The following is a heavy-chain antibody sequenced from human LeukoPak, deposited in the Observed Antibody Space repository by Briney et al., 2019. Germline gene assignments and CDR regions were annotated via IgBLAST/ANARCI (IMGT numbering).Heavy chain of an antibody. D-gene: IGHD3-10*01. CDR3: ARDSYYGSGSYLRDAFDI. CDR2: ISSSSSYI. J-gene: IGHJ3*02. V-gene: IGHV3-21*01. Sequence: GGFLRLSCAASGFTFSSYSMNWVRQAPGKGLEWVSSISSSSSYIYYADSVKGRFTISRDNAKNSLYLQMNSLRAEDTAVYYCARDSYYGSGSYLRDAFDIWGQGTMVTVSS. CDR1: GFTFSSYS.